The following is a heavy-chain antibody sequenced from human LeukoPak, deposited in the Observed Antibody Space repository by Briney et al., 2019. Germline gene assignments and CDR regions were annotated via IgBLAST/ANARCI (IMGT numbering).Heavy chain of an antibody. CDR3: ARGGLTTFHPYFDY. D-gene: IGHD1-14*01. J-gene: IGHJ4*02. CDR2: IWYDGSNK. CDR1: GFTFSSYG. V-gene: IGHV3-33*01. Sequence: GGSLRLSCAASGFTFSSYGMHWVRQAPGKGLEWVAVIWYDGSNKYYADSVKGRFTISRDNSKNTLYLQMNSLRAEDTAAYYCARGGLTTFHPYFDYWGQGTLVTVSS.